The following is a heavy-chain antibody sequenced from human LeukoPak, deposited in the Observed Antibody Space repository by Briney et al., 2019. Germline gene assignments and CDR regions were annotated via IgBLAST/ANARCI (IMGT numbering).Heavy chain of an antibody. CDR2: IGDTGATT. J-gene: IGHJ4*02. V-gene: IGHV3-23*01. D-gene: IGHD2-8*01. CDR3: AKDTSIGRYCTNGVCSPFDY. CDR1: GFTFSSYA. Sequence: GGSPRLSCAGSGFTFSSYAMSWVRQAPGKGLEWVSAIGDTGATTYDADSVKGRFTISRDNSRSTLYLQMNSLRAEDTALYYCAKDTSIGRYCTNGVCSPFDYWGQGTLVTVSS.